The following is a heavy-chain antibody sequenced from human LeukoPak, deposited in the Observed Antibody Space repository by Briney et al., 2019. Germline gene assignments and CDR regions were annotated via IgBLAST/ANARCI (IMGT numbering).Heavy chain of an antibody. CDR3: ARDPTTMVRGVKLDY. CDR2: IEYSGGSA. D-gene: IGHD3-10*01. CDR1: GFTLSSYE. Sequence: PGGSLRLSCTVSGFTLSSYEMSWIRQAPGKGLEWVSSIEYSGGSAYYADSVKGRFTISRDNAKDSLYLQMNSLRAEDTAVYYCARDPTTMVRGVKLDYWGQGTLVTVSS. J-gene: IGHJ4*02. V-gene: IGHV3-21*01.